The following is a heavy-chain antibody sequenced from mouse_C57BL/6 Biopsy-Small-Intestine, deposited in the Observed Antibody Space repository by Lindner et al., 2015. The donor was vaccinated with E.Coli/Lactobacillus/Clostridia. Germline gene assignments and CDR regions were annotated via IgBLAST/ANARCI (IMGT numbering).Heavy chain of an antibody. D-gene: IGHD2-4*01. CDR3: ARVGLRRGDYAMDY. Sequence: VQLQESGAELVRPGASVKLSCTASGFNIKDYYMHWVKQGPEQGLEWIGRIDPEDGDTEYAPKFQGKATMTADTSSNTAYLQLSSLTSEDTAVYYCARVGLRRGDYAMDYWGQGTSVTVSS. CDR2: IDPEDGDT. CDR1: GFNIKDYY. V-gene: IGHV14-1*01. J-gene: IGHJ4*01.